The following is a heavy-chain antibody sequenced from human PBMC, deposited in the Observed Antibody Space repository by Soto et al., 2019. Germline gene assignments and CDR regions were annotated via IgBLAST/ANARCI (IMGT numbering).Heavy chain of an antibody. J-gene: IGHJ4*01. CDR3: ARGGTVAVAAGYYNFDY. D-gene: IGHD3-9*01. V-gene: IGHV4-34*01. CDR1: GGSFSGHY. CDR2: INHRGST. Sequence: SETLSLTCAVFGGSFSGHYCSWSRQPPGKGLEWIGEINHRGSTDYNPSLKSRVSLSVDTSKNQFSLRLSSVTAADTAVYYCARGGTVAVAAGYYNFDYWGLGTLVTVSS.